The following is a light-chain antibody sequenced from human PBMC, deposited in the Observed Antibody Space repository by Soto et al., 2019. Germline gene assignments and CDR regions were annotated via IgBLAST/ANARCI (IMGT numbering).Light chain of an antibody. CDR3: QQYNNWLWT. Sequence: IVLTQSPGTLSLSPGERTTLSCRASQSISRYLAWYPQKPGQGPRLLIYGASSRETGTPDMFSGSGAGPECTRTINRLEPEDFALDYCQQYNNWLWTFGQGTKVDIK. CDR1: QSISRY. J-gene: IGKJ1*01. V-gene: IGKV3-20*01. CDR2: GAS.